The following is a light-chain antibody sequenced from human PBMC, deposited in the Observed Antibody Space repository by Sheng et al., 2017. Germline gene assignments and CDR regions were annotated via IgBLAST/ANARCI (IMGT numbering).Light chain of an antibody. CDR2: DAS. V-gene: IGKV3-15*01. CDR1: QSVRSY. Sequence: EIVLTQSPATLSLSPGERATLSCRASQSVRSYLAWYQQKPGQAPGLLIYDASTRATGIPARFSGSGSGTEFTLTLSSLQSEDFAVYYCQQYGSSSWTFGQGTKVETK. J-gene: IGKJ1*01. CDR3: QQYGSSSWT.